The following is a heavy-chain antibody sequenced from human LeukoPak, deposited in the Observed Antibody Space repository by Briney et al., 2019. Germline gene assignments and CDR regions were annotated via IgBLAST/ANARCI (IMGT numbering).Heavy chain of an antibody. CDR1: GGSFSGYY. Sequence: SETLSLTCAVYGGSFSGYYWSWIRQPPGKGLEWIGEINHSGSTNYNPSLKSRVTISVDTSKNQFSLKLSSVTAADTAVYYCARGRDVVVPAAIGLDYWGQGTLVTVSS. CDR2: INHSGST. D-gene: IGHD2-2*01. CDR3: ARGRDVVVPAAIGLDY. J-gene: IGHJ4*02. V-gene: IGHV4-34*01.